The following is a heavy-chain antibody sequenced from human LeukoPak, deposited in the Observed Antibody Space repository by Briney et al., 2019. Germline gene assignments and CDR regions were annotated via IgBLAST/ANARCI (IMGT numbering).Heavy chain of an antibody. CDR3: ARGHIVVVTAMDNWFDP. J-gene: IGHJ5*02. CDR2: INHSGST. V-gene: IGHV4-34*01. Sequence: SETLSLTCAVYGGPFSGYYWSWIRQPPGKGLEWIGEINHSGSTNYNPSLKSRVTISVDTSKNQFSLKLSSVTAADTAVYYCARGHIVVVTAMDNWFDPWGQGTLVTVSS. CDR1: GGPFSGYY. D-gene: IGHD2-21*02.